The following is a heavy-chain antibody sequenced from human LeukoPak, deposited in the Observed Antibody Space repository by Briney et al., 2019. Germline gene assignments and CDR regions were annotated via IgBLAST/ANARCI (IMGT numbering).Heavy chain of an antibody. CDR3: ARNPVTTKYFDY. CDR2: INPSGGST. Sequence: ASVTVSCKASGGTFSSYAISWVRQAPGQGLEWMGIINPSGGSTRYAQKFQGRVTMTRDTSTSTVYMELSSLRSEDTAVYYCARNPVTTKYFDYWGQGTLVTVSS. V-gene: IGHV1-46*01. CDR1: GGTFSSYA. D-gene: IGHD4-17*01. J-gene: IGHJ4*02.